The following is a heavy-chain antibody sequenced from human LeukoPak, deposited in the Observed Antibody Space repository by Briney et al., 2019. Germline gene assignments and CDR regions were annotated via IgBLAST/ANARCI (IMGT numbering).Heavy chain of an antibody. CDR1: GYTFTAYC. J-gene: IGHJ4*02. D-gene: IGHD4-23*01. V-gene: IGHV1-2*02. CDR2: INPNSGGT. CDR3: ARKPGGDYGGNLDY. Sequence: ASVKVSCKASGYTFTAYCMHWVRQAPGQGLEWMGWINPNSGGTNYAQKFQGRVTMTRDTSINTAYMELSRLRSDDTAVYYCARKPGGDYGGNLDYWGQGTLVTVSS.